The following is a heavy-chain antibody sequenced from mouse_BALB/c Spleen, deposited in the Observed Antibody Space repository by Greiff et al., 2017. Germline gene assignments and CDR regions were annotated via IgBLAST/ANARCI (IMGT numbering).Heavy chain of an antibody. V-gene: IGHV1-82*01. J-gene: IGHJ4*01. CDR2: IYPGDGDT. CDR1: GYAFSSSW. CDR3: ARVEYALYAMDY. D-gene: IGHD2-10*02. Sequence: QVQLQQSGPELVKPGASVKISCKASGYAFSSSWMNWVKQRPGQGLEWIGRIYPGDGDTNYNGKFKGKATLTADKSSSTAYMQLSSLTSVDSAVYFCARVEYALYAMDYWGQGTSVTVSS.